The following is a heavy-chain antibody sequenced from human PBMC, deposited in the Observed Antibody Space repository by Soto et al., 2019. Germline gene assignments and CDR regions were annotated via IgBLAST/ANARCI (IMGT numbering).Heavy chain of an antibody. D-gene: IGHD2-21*01. CDR1: GSTFSDHY. CDR2: TGNRANSYTT. Sequence: EVQLVESGGGLVQPGGSLRLSCVASGSTFSDHYMDWVRQAPGKGLEWVGRTGNRANSYTTEYAASVKGRFSISRDDSKNSLYLQKNSLKTEDTAVYHCTRGYSSVNIYAFDIWGQGTMVTVSS. CDR3: TRGYSSVNIYAFDI. V-gene: IGHV3-72*01. J-gene: IGHJ3*02.